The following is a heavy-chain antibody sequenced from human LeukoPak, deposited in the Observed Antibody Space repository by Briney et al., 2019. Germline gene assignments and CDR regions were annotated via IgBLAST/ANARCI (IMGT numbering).Heavy chain of an antibody. J-gene: IGHJ4*02. CDR3: ASGSFCTNGVCYKGIDY. V-gene: IGHV3-74*01. Sequence: PGGSLRLSCAASGFTFSTSWMHWVRQAPGKGLVWVSRIKSDGSTTTYADSVKGRFTISRDNAKNTLFLQMNSLRAEDTAVYYCASGSFCTNGVCYKGIDYWGQGTLVSVSS. CDR2: IKSDGSTT. D-gene: IGHD2-8*01. CDR1: GFTFSTSW.